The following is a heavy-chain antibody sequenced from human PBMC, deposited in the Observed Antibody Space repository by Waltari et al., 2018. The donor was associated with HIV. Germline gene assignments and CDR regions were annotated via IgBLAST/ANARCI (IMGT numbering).Heavy chain of an antibody. Sequence: QVQLQESGPGLVKPSETLSLTCAVSGYSISSGYYWGWIRQPPGKGLEWIGSIYHSGSTYYNPSLKSRVTISVDTSKNQFSLKLSSVTAADTAVYYCARESGSYERLDAFDIWGQGTMVTVSS. CDR1: GYSISSGYY. J-gene: IGHJ3*02. D-gene: IGHD1-26*01. CDR3: ARESGSYERLDAFDI. CDR2: IYHSGST. V-gene: IGHV4-38-2*02.